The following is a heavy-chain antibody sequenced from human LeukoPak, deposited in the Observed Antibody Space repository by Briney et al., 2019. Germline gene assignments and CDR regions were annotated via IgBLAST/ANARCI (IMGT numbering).Heavy chain of an antibody. V-gene: IGHV3-49*04. Sequence: PGGSLRLSCTASGFTFGDYAMSWVRQAPGKGLEWVGFIRSKAYGGTTEYAASVKGRFTISRDDSKSIAYLQMNSLKTEDTAVYYCTRCDFWSGYPNMDVWGKGTTVTVSS. CDR2: IRSKAYGGTT. CDR1: GFTFGDYA. D-gene: IGHD3-3*01. J-gene: IGHJ6*03. CDR3: TRCDFWSGYPNMDV.